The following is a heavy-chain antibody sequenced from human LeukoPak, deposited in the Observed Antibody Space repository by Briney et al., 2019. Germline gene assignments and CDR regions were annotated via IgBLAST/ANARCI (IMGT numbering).Heavy chain of an antibody. CDR3: AGEKRGYSYGYFDY. D-gene: IGHD5-18*01. CDR2: IYYSGST. CDR1: GGSISSSSYY. V-gene: IGHV4-39*01. J-gene: IGHJ4*02. Sequence: SETLSLTCTVSGGSISSSSYYWGWIRQPPGKGLEWIGSIYYSGSTYYNPSLKSRVTISVDTSKNQFSLELSSVTAADTAVYYCAGEKRGYSYGYFDYWGQGTLVTVSS.